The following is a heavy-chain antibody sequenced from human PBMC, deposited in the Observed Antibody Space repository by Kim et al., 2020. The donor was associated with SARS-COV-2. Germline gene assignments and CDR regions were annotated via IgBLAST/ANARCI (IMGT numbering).Heavy chain of an antibody. D-gene: IGHD1-26*01. CDR2: T. Sequence: TLYADSVKGRFTISIDNSKNTLYLQMNSLRPEDTAVYYCAKYFGTYPWFDPWGQGTLVTVSS. J-gene: IGHJ5*02. V-gene: IGHV3-23*01. CDR3: AKYFGTYPWFDP.